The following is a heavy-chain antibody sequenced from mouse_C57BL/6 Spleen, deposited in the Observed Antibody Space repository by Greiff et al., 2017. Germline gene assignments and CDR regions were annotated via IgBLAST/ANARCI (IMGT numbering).Heavy chain of an antibody. CDR3: ARGGRWLLHEGAMDY. V-gene: IGHV1-47*01. CDR1: GYTFTTYP. J-gene: IGHJ4*01. CDR2: FHPYNDDT. D-gene: IGHD2-3*01. Sequence: QVQLQQSGAELVKPGASVKMSCTASGYTFTTYPIEWMKQNHGKSLEWIGNFHPYNDDTKYNEKFKGKATLTVEKSSSTVYLELSRLTSDDAAVYYCARGGRWLLHEGAMDYWGQGTSVTVSS.